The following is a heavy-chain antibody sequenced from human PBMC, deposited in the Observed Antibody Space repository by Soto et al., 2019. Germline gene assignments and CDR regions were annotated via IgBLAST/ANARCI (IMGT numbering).Heavy chain of an antibody. CDR2: IVPKFGTT. D-gene: IGHD6-19*01. CDR1: GGTFSTHV. Sequence: SVKVSCKTSGGTFSTHVIGWVRQAPGQGLEWMGGIVPKFGTTNYAHKFKGRVKITADESTSTAYMEVSSLTSEDTAVYYCVRGGSDNSGWYIWFDPWGQGTLVTVSS. CDR3: VRGGSDNSGWYIWFDP. J-gene: IGHJ5*02. V-gene: IGHV1-69*13.